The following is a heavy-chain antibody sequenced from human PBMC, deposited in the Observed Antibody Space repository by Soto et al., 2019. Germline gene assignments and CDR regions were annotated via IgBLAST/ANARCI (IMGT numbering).Heavy chain of an antibody. Sequence: GGSLRLSCAASGFTFSSYAMHWVRQAPGKGLEWVAVISYDGSNKYYADSVKGRFTISRDNSKNTLYLQMNSLRAEDTAVYYCAVVEMATPGAFDIWGQGTMVTVSS. CDR2: ISYDGSNK. J-gene: IGHJ3*02. CDR1: GFTFSSYA. CDR3: AVVEMATPGAFDI. D-gene: IGHD2-2*01. V-gene: IGHV3-30-3*01.